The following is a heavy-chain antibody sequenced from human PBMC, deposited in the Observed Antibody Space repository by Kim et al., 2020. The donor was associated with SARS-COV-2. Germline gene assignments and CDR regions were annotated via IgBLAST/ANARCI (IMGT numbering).Heavy chain of an antibody. V-gene: IGHV1-69*13. J-gene: IGHJ6*02. Sequence: ASVKVSCKASGGTFSIYTINWVRQAPGQGLEWVGGITPIFAAANYAQKFQGRVTITADESTSTAYVELNSLRSEDTAVYYCARVNGTPRNSCSSISCSVTYPSYFGMDVWGQGTTVTVSS. D-gene: IGHD2-2*01. CDR1: GGTFSIYT. CDR2: ITPIFAAA. CDR3: ARVNGTPRNSCSSISCSVTYPSYFGMDV.